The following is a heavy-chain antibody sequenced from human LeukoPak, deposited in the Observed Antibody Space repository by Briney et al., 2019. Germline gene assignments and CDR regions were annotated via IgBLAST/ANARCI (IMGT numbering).Heavy chain of an antibody. V-gene: IGHV4-30-2*01. J-gene: IGHJ3*02. CDR1: GGSISSGGYY. CDR2: IYHSGST. Sequence: SETLSLTCTVSGGSISSGGYYWSWIRQPPGEGLEWIGYIYHSGSTYYNPSLKSRVTISVDRSKNQFSLKLSSVTAADTAVYYCASHNSSGWYGDAFDIWGQGTMVTVSS. CDR3: ASHNSSGWYGDAFDI. D-gene: IGHD6-19*01.